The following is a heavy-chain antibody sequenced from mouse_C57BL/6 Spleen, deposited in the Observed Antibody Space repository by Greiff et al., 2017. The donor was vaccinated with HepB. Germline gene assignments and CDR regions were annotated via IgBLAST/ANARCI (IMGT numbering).Heavy chain of an antibody. CDR1: GYAFSSSW. CDR2: IYPGDGDT. Sequence: VQLQQSGPELVKPGASVKISCKASGYAFSSSWMNWVKQRPGKGLEWIGRIYPGDGDTNYNGKFKGKATLTADKSSSTAYMQLSSLTSEDSAVYFCARIYYYGSSPWYFDVWGTGTTVTVSS. J-gene: IGHJ1*03. CDR3: ARIYYYGSSPWYFDV. D-gene: IGHD1-1*01. V-gene: IGHV1-82*01.